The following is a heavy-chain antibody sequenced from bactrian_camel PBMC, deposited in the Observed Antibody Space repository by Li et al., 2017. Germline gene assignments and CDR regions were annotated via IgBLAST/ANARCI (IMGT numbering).Heavy chain of an antibody. Sequence: VQLVESGGGSVQTGGSLRLSCVLSGNTRSRNVMGWFRQAPGKTREWVAGIDVDGSANYADSVSGRFTISIDNAKNTLYLQMNSLKPEDTAMYYCAADRFCGSSWHLAGGLVAREYDYWGQGTQVTVS. V-gene: IGHV3S53*01. CDR3: AADRFCGSSWHLAGGLVAREYDY. CDR1: GNTRSRNV. CDR2: IDVDGSA. J-gene: IGHJ4*01. D-gene: IGHD6*01.